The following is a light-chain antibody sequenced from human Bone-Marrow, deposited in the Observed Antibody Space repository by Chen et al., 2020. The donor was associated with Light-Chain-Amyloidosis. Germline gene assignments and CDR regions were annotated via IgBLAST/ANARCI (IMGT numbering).Light chain of an antibody. CDR3: QSADSSGTYEVI. V-gene: IGLV3-25*03. CDR1: ELPTKY. CDR2: RDT. Sequence: YELTLPPSLAVLSEQTSFKHRTGDELPTKYAYWYQQKPGHAPVLVIHRDTERPSGISERFSGSSSGTTATLTISGVQAEDEADYHCQSADSSGTYEVIFGGGTKLTV. J-gene: IGLJ2*01.